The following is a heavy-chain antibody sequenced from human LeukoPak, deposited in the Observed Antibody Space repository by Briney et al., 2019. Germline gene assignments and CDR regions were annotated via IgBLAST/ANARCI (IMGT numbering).Heavy chain of an antibody. CDR3: ARHWLRYSCGYESYYLDY. J-gene: IGHJ4*02. V-gene: IGHV4-39*01. Sequence: SETLSLTCTVSGGSISSSSYYWGWIRQPPGKGLEWIGSIYYSGSTYYNPSLKSRVTISVDTSKNQFSLKLSSVTAADTAVYYCARHWLRYSCGYESYYLDYWGQGTLVTVSS. CDR2: IYYSGST. D-gene: IGHD5-18*01. CDR1: GGSISSSSYY.